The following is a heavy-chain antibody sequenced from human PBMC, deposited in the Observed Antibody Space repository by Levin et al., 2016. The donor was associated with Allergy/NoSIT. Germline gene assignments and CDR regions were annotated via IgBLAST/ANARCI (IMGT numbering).Heavy chain of an antibody. CDR2: IYSGGST. J-gene: IGHJ5*02. Sequence: VRQAPGKGLEWVSVIYSGGSTYYADSVKGRFTISRDNSKNTLYLQMNSLRAEDTAVYYCARGGPPRHSYVNWFDPWGQGTLVTVSS. CDR3: ARGGPPRHSYVNWFDP. D-gene: IGHD5-18*01. V-gene: IGHV3-53*01.